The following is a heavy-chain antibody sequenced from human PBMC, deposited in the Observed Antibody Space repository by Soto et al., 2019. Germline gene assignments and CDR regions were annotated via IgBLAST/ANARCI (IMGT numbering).Heavy chain of an antibody. V-gene: IGHV3-48*02. D-gene: IGHD2-8*01. CDR3: ARDNGMAGSFDP. CDR2: IISSSTTI. CDR1: GFTFSSYS. J-gene: IGHJ5*02. Sequence: VQLVESGGGLVKRGGSLRLSCAASGFTFSSYSMNWVRQAPGKGLEWIAYIISSSTTIFYADSVKGRFTISRDNAKSSLYLQMNGLRDEDTAVYYCARDNGMAGSFDPWGQGSLVTVSS.